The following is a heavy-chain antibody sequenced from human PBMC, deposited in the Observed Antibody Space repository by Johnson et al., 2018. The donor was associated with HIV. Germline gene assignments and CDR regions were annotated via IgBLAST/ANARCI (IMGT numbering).Heavy chain of an antibody. D-gene: IGHD5-18*01. J-gene: IGHJ3*02. CDR3: AKEGDSSGPMDAFDI. CDR1: GFSFSNYA. Sequence: QVHLVESGGGLVQPGGSLRLSCAASGFSFSNYAMDWVRQAPGKGLEWVAFVSSDGSNKNYADSLKGRFTISRDNSKNTLYLQMNSLRADDTGVYYCAKEGDSSGPMDAFDIWGQGTLVTVSS. V-gene: IGHV3-30*18. CDR2: VSSDGSNK.